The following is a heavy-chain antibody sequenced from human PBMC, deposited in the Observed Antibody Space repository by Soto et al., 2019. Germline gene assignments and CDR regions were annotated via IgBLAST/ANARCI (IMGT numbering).Heavy chain of an antibody. D-gene: IGHD6-13*01. J-gene: IGHJ4*02. CDR1: GGSISSGGYY. V-gene: IGHV4-31*03. Sequence: PSETLSLTCTVSGGSISSGGYYWSWIRQHPGKGLEWIGYIYYSGSTYYNPSLTSRVTISVDTSKNQFSLKLSSVTAADTAVYYCARGGGSPYHNHEFDFWGQGTLVTVS. CDR2: IYYSGST. CDR3: ARGGGSPYHNHEFDF.